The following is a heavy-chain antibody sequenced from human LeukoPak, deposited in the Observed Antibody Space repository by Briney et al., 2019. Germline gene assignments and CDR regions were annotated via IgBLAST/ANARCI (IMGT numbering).Heavy chain of an antibody. D-gene: IGHD6-19*01. J-gene: IGHJ5*02. V-gene: IGHV3-74*01. CDR3: ARAQAVAGTGGFDP. CDR1: RFTFSSYS. CDR2: ISADGSTT. Sequence: GGSLRLFCAGSRFTFSSYSMNWVRQAPGKGLVWVSRISADGSTTSYADSVKGRFTISRDNAKNTMYLQMKSLRDEDTAVYYCARAQAVAGTGGFDPWGQGTLVFVSS.